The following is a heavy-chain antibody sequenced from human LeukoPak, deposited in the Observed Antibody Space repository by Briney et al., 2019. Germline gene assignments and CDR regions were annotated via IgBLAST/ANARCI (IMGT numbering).Heavy chain of an antibody. D-gene: IGHD3-16*01. CDR1: GGSTTSYY. Sequence: SETLSLTCTGSGGSTTSYYWSWIRQPAGNGLEWIGRFYTTGSTNYNPSIKSRVTISVDTARNEFSLRLSSLAAADTVLYYDARGGPISLANTRLGAFGIWGQGTMVSVSS. CDR3: ARGGPISLANTRLGAFGI. J-gene: IGHJ3*02. V-gene: IGHV4-4*07. CDR2: FYTTGST.